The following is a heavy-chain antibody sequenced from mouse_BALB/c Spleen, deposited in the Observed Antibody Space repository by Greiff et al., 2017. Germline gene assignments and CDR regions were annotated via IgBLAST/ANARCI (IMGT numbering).Heavy chain of an antibody. Sequence: EVQVVESGGGLVQPGGSRTLSCAASGFTFSSFGMHWVRQAPEKGLEWVAYISSGSSTIYYADTVKGRFTISRDKPTNTLFLQMTSLRSEDTAMYYCARSRGSTMSTTGYFDVWGAGTTVTVSS. CDR2: ISSGSSTI. CDR1: GFTFSSFG. V-gene: IGHV5-17*02. D-gene: IGHD2-4*01. CDR3: ARSRGSTMSTTGYFDV. J-gene: IGHJ1*01.